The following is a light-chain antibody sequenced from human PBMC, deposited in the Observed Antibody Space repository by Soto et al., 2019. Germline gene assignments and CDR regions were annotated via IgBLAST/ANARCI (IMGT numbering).Light chain of an antibody. CDR1: SSDVGGYNY. Sequence: HSALTQPPSASGSPGQSVTISCTGTSSDVGGYNYISWYQHHPGKAPKLMIYEVSQRPSGVPDRFSGSKSGNTASLTVSGLQAEDEADYYCTSYAGSNNRGVFGSGTKGTVL. CDR3: TSYAGSNNRGV. CDR2: EVS. J-gene: IGLJ1*01. V-gene: IGLV2-8*01.